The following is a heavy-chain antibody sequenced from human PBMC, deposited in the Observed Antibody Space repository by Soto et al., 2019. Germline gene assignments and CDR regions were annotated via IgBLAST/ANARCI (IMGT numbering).Heavy chain of an antibody. Sequence: GGSLRLSCAASGFTFSNAWMSWVRQAPGKGLEWVGRIKSKTDGGTTDYAAPVKGRFTISRDDSKNTLYLQMNSLKTEDTAVYYCTTGLSSGYYNFDYWGQGTLVTVSS. CDR2: IKSKTDGGTT. V-gene: IGHV3-15*01. D-gene: IGHD3-22*01. J-gene: IGHJ4*02. CDR3: TTGLSSGYYNFDY. CDR1: GFTFSNAW.